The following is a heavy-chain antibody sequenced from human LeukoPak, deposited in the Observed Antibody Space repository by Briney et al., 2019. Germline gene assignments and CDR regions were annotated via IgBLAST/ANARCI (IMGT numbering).Heavy chain of an antibody. Sequence: GGSLRLSCAASGFTFSTYAVNWVRQAPGKGLEWVSAISGSGGGTYYADSVKGRFTISRDNSKNTLYLQMSSLRAEDTAIYYCAKDRGRYYDSSGYYWGYYFDSWGRGILVTVST. CDR2: ISGSGGGT. V-gene: IGHV3-23*01. D-gene: IGHD3-22*01. J-gene: IGHJ4*02. CDR3: AKDRGRYYDSSGYYWGYYFDS. CDR1: GFTFSTYA.